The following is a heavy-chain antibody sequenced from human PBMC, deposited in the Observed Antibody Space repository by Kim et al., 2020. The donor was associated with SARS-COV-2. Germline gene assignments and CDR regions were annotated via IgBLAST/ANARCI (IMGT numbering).Heavy chain of an antibody. J-gene: IGHJ6*02. CDR3: ARGAYFGSGSYNGLDV. V-gene: IGHV4-59*09. D-gene: IGHD3-10*01. Sequence: LRSRVTMSGDTSKNQLSLKLSAVTAADTAVYYCARGAYFGSGSYNGLDVWGQGTTVIVSS.